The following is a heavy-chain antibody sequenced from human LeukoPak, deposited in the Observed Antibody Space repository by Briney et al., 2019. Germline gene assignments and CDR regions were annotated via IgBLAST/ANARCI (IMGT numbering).Heavy chain of an antibody. J-gene: IGHJ4*02. CDR3: ASRGSYSDY. CDR1: GFTFSSYE. Sequence: GGSLRLSCAASGFTFSSYEMNWVRQAPGKGLEGVSYISSSGSTIYYADSVKGRFTISRKNAKNSLYLQMNSLRAEDTAVYYCASRGSYSDYWGQGTLVTASS. CDR2: ISSSGSTI. V-gene: IGHV3-48*03. D-gene: IGHD1-26*01.